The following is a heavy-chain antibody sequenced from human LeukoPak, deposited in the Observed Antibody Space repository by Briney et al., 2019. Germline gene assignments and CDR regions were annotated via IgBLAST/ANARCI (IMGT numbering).Heavy chain of an antibody. J-gene: IGHJ4*02. Sequence: GGPLRLSCTTSGFTFGDYAVSWFRQAPGKGLEWVGFIRSKPYGGTTEYAASVKGRFTISRDDSKSIAYLQMNSLKTEDTAVYYCTRGSDTIFGVARDGFDYWGQGTLVTVSS. CDR1: GFTFGDYA. CDR3: TRGSDTIFGVARDGFDY. CDR2: IRSKPYGGTT. D-gene: IGHD3-3*01. V-gene: IGHV3-49*03.